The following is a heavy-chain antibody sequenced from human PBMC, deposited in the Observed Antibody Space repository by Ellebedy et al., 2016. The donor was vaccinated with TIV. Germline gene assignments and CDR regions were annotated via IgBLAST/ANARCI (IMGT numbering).Heavy chain of an antibody. CDR1: GYTFIDYG. CDR3: ARYCGSGTYYRDGIDV. V-gene: IGHV1-18*01. CDR2: VSAYSGNT. D-gene: IGHD3-10*01. Sequence: AASVKVSCKSSGYTFIDYGISWVRQAPGQGLDWMGWVSAYSGNTNYADNLQGRVTMTTDTSTDTAYMELRSLRSDDTAVDYCARYCGSGTYYRDGIDVWGQGTTVTVSS. J-gene: IGHJ6*02.